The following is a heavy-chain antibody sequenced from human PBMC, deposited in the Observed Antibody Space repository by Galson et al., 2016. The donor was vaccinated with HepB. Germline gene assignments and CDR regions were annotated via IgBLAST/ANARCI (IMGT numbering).Heavy chain of an antibody. CDR2: MNPNSGNR. CDR1: GYTLTSYD. J-gene: IGHJ4*02. V-gene: IGHV1-8*01. CDR3: AREFSGDQGGYFDY. Sequence: SVKVSCKASGYTLTSYDISWVRQATGQGLEWMGWMNPNSGNRRYAQKFQGRVTMTRNTSISTAYMELSSLRSEYTAVYYCAREFSGDQGGYFDYWGQGTLVTVSS. D-gene: IGHD4-17*01.